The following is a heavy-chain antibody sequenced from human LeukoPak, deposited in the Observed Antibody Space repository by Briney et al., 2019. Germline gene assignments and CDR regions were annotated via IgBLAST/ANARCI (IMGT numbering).Heavy chain of an antibody. CDR2: IYYSGST. V-gene: IGHV4-59*01. D-gene: IGHD3-22*01. CDR1: GGSISSYY. J-gene: IGHJ3*02. Sequence: PSETLSLTCTVSGGSISSYYWSWIRQPPGKGREWIGYIYYSGSTNYNPSLKSRVTISVDTSKNQFSLKLSSVTAADTAVYYCARSGNYYDSSGYYSDAFDIWGQGTMVTVSS. CDR3: ARSGNYYDSSGYYSDAFDI.